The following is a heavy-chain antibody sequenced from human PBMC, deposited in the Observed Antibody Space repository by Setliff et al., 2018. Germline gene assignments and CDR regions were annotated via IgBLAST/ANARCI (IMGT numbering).Heavy chain of an antibody. CDR1: GYILNSYG. Sequence: ASVKVSCKASGYILNSYGISWVRQAPGQGLEWMGWISSYNDITNYAQRFQGRVTLTTDMPTSAAYMELRSLRSDDTAVYYCLRDRPYSNSPEDAFDIWGQGTTVTVSS. V-gene: IGHV1-18*01. CDR2: ISSYNDIT. J-gene: IGHJ3*02. CDR3: LRDRPYSNSPEDAFDI. D-gene: IGHD6-6*01.